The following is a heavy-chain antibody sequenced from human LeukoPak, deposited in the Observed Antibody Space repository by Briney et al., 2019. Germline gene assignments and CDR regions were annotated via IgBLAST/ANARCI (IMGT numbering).Heavy chain of an antibody. V-gene: IGHV3-23*01. CDR3: ARDLGGTVTTASFDY. J-gene: IGHJ4*02. CDR1: GFTFSSYV. Sequence: PGGSLRLSCAASGFTFSSYVMSWVRQAPGKGLEWVSAISVSGYSTYYADSVKGRFTISRDNSKNTLNLQMNSLRAEGTAVYYCARDLGGTVTTASFDYWGQGTLVTVSS. CDR2: ISVSGYST. D-gene: IGHD4-17*01.